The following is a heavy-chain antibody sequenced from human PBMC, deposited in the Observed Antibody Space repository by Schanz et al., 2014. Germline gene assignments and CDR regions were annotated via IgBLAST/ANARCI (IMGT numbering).Heavy chain of an antibody. CDR1: GFTVSIYY. Sequence: EVQLVESGGGLVQPGGSLRLSCAASGFTVSIYYMSWVRQAPGKGLEWVSVIYSGGSTYYADTVKARFTISRDKSKNTLYLQMKSLSAEDTAVYYCARGYSSSMDVWGQGTTVTVSS. CDR3: ARGYSSSMDV. V-gene: IGHV3-66*01. J-gene: IGHJ6*02. CDR2: IYSGGST. D-gene: IGHD6-6*01.